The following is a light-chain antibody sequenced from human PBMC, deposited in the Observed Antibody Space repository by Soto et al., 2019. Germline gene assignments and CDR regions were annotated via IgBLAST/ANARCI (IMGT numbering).Light chain of an antibody. CDR2: EDS. V-gene: IGLV2-8*01. CDR1: SSDVGGYNY. CDR3: SSYAGSKGV. J-gene: IGLJ1*01. Sequence: QSVLTQPPSASGSPGQSVTISCTGTSSDVGGYNYVSWYQQHPGKAPKLMIYEDSKRPSGVPDRFSASKSGSTASLTVSGLHAEDEADYYCSSYAGSKGVFGTGTKVTVL.